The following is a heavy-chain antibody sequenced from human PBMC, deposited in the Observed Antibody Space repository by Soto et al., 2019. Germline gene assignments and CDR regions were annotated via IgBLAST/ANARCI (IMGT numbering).Heavy chain of an antibody. V-gene: IGHV3-23*01. CDR2: IGPRGRDT. CDR3: AILGGTYYAFDF. D-gene: IGHD1-26*01. Sequence: PWGSLRLSCAVSGFTINSHAIVWCRQAPGKGLEWVSAIGPRGRDTYYADSVKGRFTISRDNSKNTVSLQMNSLRAEDTAVYYCAILGGTYYAFDFWGQGTLVTVSS. CDR1: GFTINSHA. J-gene: IGHJ3*01.